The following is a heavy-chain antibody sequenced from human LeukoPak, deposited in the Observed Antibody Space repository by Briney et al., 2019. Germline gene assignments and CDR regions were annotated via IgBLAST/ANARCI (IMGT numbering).Heavy chain of an antibody. V-gene: IGHV3-48*03. CDR3: ARGLSGYASSLGY. J-gene: IGHJ4*02. CDR1: GFTFSSYE. D-gene: IGHD6-6*01. Sequence: GGSLRLSCAASGFTFSSYEMNWVRQAPGKGLEWVSYISSSGSTIYYADSVKGRFTISRDNDKNSLYLQMNSLRAEDTAVYYCARGLSGYASSLGYWGQGTLVTVPA. CDR2: ISSSGSTI.